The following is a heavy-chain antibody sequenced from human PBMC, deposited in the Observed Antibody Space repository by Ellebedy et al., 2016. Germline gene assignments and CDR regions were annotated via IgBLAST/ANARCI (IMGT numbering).Heavy chain of an antibody. V-gene: IGHV4-39*01. CDR1: GGSISSSSYY. D-gene: IGHD3-3*01. CDR2: IYYSGST. Sequence: SETLSLTXTVSGGSISSSSYYWVWIRQPPGKGLEWIGSIYYSGSTYYNPSLKSRVTISVDTSKNQFSLKLSSVTAADTAVYYCARGLRLRFLEWLSDAMDVWGKGTTVTVSS. CDR3: ARGLRLRFLEWLSDAMDV. J-gene: IGHJ6*03.